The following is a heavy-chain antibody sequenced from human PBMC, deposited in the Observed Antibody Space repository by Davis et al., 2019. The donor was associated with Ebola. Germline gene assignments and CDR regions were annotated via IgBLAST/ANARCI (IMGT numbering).Heavy chain of an antibody. D-gene: IGHD6-19*01. CDR2: ISSSSSYI. V-gene: IGHV3-21*01. CDR1: GITFSRHW. CDR3: ARDDPSGGMDS. J-gene: IGHJ4*02. Sequence: PGGSLRLSCADSGITFSRHWMNWVRQAPGKGLEWVSSISSSSSYIYYADSVKGRFTISRDNARNSLFLQMFSLRADDTAVYYCARDDPSGGMDSWGQGTLVTVSS.